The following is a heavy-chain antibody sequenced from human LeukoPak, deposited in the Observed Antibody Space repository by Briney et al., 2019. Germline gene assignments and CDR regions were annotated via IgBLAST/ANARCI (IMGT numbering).Heavy chain of an antibody. CDR2: ISWNSGSI. Sequence: GGSLRLSCAASGFTFDDYAMHWVRQAPGKGLEWVSGISWNSGSIGYADSVKGRFTISRDNAKISLYLQMNSLRAEDTALYYCAKGADFWSGYYDYWGQGTLVTVSS. CDR3: AKGADFWSGYYDY. J-gene: IGHJ4*02. CDR1: GFTFDDYA. V-gene: IGHV3-9*01. D-gene: IGHD3-3*01.